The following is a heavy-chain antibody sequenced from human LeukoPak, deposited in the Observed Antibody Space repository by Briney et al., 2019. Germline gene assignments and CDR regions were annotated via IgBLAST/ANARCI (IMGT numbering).Heavy chain of an antibody. D-gene: IGHD2-21*02. CDR3: ASREYCGGDCYPTPGY. Sequence: SETLSLTCAVYGGSFSGYYWSWIRQPPGKGLEWIGEINHSGSTNYNPSLKSRLTISLDTSKNQFSLKLSSVTAADTAVYYCASREYCGGDCYPTPGYWGQGTLVTVSS. CDR1: GGSFSGYY. CDR2: INHSGST. J-gene: IGHJ4*02. V-gene: IGHV4-34*01.